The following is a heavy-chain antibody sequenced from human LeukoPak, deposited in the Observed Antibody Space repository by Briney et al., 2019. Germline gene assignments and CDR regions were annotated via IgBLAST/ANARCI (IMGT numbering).Heavy chain of an antibody. J-gene: IGHJ3*02. CDR3: ARDRRDDWNGDAFDI. CDR2: ISTYNGKT. D-gene: IGHD1-1*01. V-gene: IGHV1-18*01. CDR1: GYTFSSFG. Sequence: ASVKVSFTASGYTFSSFGISLVRQAPGEGLEWMGWISTYNGKTNYAQKLQGRVSMTTDTSTSTVYMELRSLTSDDTAVYYCARDRRDDWNGDAFDIWGQGTTVTVSS.